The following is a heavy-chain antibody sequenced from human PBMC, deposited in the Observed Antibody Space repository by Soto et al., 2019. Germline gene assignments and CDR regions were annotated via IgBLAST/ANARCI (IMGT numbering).Heavy chain of an antibody. D-gene: IGHD3-10*01. Sequence: ASVKVSCKASGYTFTSYYMHWVRQAPGQGLEWMGIINPSGASTSYARKFQGRVTMTRDTSTSTVYMELSSLRSEDTAVYYCARDLQGGYYGSGSVYFDYWGQGTLVTVSS. J-gene: IGHJ4*02. CDR3: ARDLQGGYYGSGSVYFDY. V-gene: IGHV1-46*01. CDR2: INPSGAST. CDR1: GYTFTSYY.